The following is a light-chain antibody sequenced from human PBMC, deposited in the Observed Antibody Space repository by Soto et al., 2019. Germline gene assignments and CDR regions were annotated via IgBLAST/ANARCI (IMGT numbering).Light chain of an antibody. J-gene: IGKJ5*01. CDR3: QRYDNV. CDR2: EAS. CDR1: QDIRKY. Sequence: DIQMTQSPSSLSASVADRVTITCQASQDIRKYLNWYQQKPGKAPKLLIYEASNLETGVPSRFSGSGAGTDFTFTISSLQPEDIATYYCQRYDNVFGQGTRLEIK. V-gene: IGKV1-33*01.